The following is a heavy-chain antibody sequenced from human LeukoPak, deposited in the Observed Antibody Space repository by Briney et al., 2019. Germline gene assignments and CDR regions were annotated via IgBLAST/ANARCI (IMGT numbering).Heavy chain of an antibody. CDR1: GFTFSSYG. CDR3: AKYGNSFDI. Sequence: GGSLRLSCAASGFTFSSYGMHWVRQAPGKGLEWVSFIRYDGSYKFYADSVKGRFTTSRDNSKNTVYLQMSSLRAEDAAIYYCAKYGNSFDIWGQGTTVTVSP. J-gene: IGHJ3*02. V-gene: IGHV3-30*02. CDR2: IRYDGSYK. D-gene: IGHD4-17*01.